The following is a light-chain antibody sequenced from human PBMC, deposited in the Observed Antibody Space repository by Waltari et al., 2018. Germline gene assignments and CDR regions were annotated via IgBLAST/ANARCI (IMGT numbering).Light chain of an antibody. CDR3: QHYDNFPFT. J-gene: IGKJ3*01. Sequence: DIQMTQSPSSLSASVGDRVTFTCQASQDISNYLLWYQQKPGKAPRVLIYDASTLERGVPSRFSGSGSGTDFTFTIAALQPEDFATYFCQHYDNFPFTFGPGTTVDVK. V-gene: IGKV1-33*01. CDR2: DAS. CDR1: QDISNY.